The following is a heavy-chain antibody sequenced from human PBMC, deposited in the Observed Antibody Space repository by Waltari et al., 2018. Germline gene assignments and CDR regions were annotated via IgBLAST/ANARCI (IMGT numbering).Heavy chain of an antibody. CDR1: GFTVSSNY. CDR2: IYSGGST. D-gene: IGHD3-22*01. CDR3: AIDYYDSRGGSGY. V-gene: IGHV3-53*01. Sequence: EVQLVESGGGLIQPGGSLRLSCAASGFTVSSNYMSWVRQAPGKGLEWVSVIYSGGSTYYADAVKGRFTISRDNSKNTLYLQMNSLRAEDTAVYYCAIDYYDSRGGSGYWGQGTLVTVSS. J-gene: IGHJ4*02.